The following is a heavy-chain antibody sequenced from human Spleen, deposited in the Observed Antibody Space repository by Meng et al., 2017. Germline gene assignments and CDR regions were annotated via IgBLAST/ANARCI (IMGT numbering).Heavy chain of an antibody. CDR3: AKYSYGLGDYFDY. CDR2: LSGGGFTT. V-gene: IGHV3-23*01. CDR1: GFSFSTYA. D-gene: IGHD3-10*01. J-gene: IGHJ4*02. Sequence: GESLKISCAASGFSFSTYAMSWVRHAPGKGLEWVSALSGGGFTTYYADSVKGRFTISRHNSKNTLYLQMSNLRAEDTALYYCAKYSYGLGDYFDYWGQGALVTVSS.